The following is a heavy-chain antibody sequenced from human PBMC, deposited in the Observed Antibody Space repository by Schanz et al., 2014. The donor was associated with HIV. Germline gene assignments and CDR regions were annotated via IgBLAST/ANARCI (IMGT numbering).Heavy chain of an antibody. D-gene: IGHD2-15*01. Sequence: VQLVESGGGVVQPGRSLRLSCAVSGFTFSNYGMHWVRQAPGKGLEWVAVISYDGSNKYYADSLKGRFTIARDNSKNTLYLQMNSLRAEDTAVYYCALSRPSGYGGSWYFDLWGRGTLVAVSS. CDR1: GFTFSNYG. CDR2: ISYDGSNK. J-gene: IGHJ2*01. V-gene: IGHV3-30*03. CDR3: ALSRPSGYGGSWYFDL.